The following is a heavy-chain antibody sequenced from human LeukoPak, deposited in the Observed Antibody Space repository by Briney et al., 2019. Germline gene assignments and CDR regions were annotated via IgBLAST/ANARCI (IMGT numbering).Heavy chain of an antibody. CDR2: IHFSGST. CDR3: ARDLGGIYFDY. J-gene: IGHJ4*02. D-gene: IGHD1-26*01. Sequence: PSETLSLTCAGFDVSNCGYYWTWFRQPPGKGLEWIGSIHFSGSTNYNPSLRSRVTISVDTSKNQLSLKLSSVAAADTAVYYCARDLGGIYFDYWGQGTLVTVSS. CDR1: DVSNCGYY. V-gene: IGHV4-59*01.